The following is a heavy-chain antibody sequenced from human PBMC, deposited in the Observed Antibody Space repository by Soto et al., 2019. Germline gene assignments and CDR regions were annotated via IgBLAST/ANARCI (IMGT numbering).Heavy chain of an antibody. Sequence: GGSLRLSCAASGSTFSSYAMSWVRQAPGKGLEWVSAISGSGGSTYYADSVKGRFTISRDNSKNTLYLQMNSLGAEDTAVYYCTYSGYDITFYYFDYWGQGTLVTVSS. J-gene: IGHJ4*02. V-gene: IGHV3-23*01. D-gene: IGHD5-12*01. CDR3: TYSGYDITFYYFDY. CDR1: GSTFSSYA. CDR2: ISGSGGST.